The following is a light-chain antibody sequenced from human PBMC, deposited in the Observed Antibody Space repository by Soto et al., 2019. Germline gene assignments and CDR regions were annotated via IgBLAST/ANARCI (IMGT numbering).Light chain of an antibody. J-gene: IGKJ5*01. CDR1: QSVNIN. CDR3: QQRSNWLIT. CDR2: NAS. Sequence: EIVMTQSPATLSVSPGERATLSCRASQSVNINLAWYQQKPGQAPRLLIYNASSRPTDIPARFSGSGSGTDFTLTISSLEPEDFALYYCQQRSNWLITFGQGTLLEV. V-gene: IGKV3-11*01.